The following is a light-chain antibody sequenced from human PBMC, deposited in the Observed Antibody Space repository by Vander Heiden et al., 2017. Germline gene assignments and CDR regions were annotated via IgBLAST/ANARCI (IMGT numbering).Light chain of an antibody. Sequence: DIQMTQPPSTLSASVGDRVTITCRASQSISSWLAWYQQKPGKAPKLLIYKASSLESGVPSRFSGSGSGTEFTLTISSLKPDDFATYYCQQYNSYSYTFGQGTKLEIK. V-gene: IGKV1-5*03. CDR3: QQYNSYSYT. CDR1: QSISSW. J-gene: IGKJ2*01. CDR2: KAS.